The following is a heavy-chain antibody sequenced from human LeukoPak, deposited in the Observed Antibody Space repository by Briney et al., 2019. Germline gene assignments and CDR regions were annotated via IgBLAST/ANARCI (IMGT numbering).Heavy chain of an antibody. CDR2: INQSGRT. CDR3: ARGGSAWYIDS. J-gene: IGHJ4*02. D-gene: IGHD6-13*01. Sequence: SETLSLTCAVSGGSFGEYYWSRIRQAPGKGLEWLGEINQSGRTNYNPFLESRVTISRGTPKNQFSLWSSSVTAADTAIYYCARGGSAWYIDSWGKGILVTVSS. CDR1: GGSFGEYY. V-gene: IGHV4-34*01.